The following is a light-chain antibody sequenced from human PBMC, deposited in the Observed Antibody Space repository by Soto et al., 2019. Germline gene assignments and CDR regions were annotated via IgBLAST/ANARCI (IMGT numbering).Light chain of an antibody. CDR2: GAS. J-gene: IGKJ4*01. CDR1: QSVSSNY. CDR3: KQYGSSPLT. Sequence: EIVLTQSPGTLSLSPGERATLSCRASQSVSSNYLAWYQHKPGQAPRLLIYGASSGATGIPARFSGSGSGTDFTLTISRLEPEDFAVYFCKQYGSSPLTFGGGTKVEMK. V-gene: IGKV3-20*01.